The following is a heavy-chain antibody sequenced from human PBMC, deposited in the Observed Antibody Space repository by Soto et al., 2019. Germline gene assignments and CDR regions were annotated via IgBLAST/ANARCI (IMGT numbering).Heavy chain of an antibody. Sequence: PSETLSLTCTVSGGSISSYYWSWIRQPTGKGLEWIGYIYYSGSTNYNPSLKSRVTISVDTSKNQFSLKLSSVTAADTAVYYCARVGGGPYYDILTGPGSFDIWGQGTIVTVSS. CDR2: IYYSGST. D-gene: IGHD3-9*01. CDR1: GGSISSYY. J-gene: IGHJ3*02. CDR3: ARVGGGPYYDILTGPGSFDI. V-gene: IGHV4-59*01.